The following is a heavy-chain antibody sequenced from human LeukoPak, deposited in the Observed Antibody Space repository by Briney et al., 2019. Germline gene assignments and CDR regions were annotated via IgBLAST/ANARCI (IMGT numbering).Heavy chain of an antibody. CDR3: ANNRASLDY. CDR2: INQDGREK. Sequence: GGSLRLSCAASGFTFSSFWMSWVRQAPGKGLEWVANINQDGREKNCVGSVKGRFTISRDNAKNSLYLQMNSLRAEDTAVYYCANNRASLDYWGQGTLVTVSS. CDR1: GFTFSSFW. J-gene: IGHJ4*02. V-gene: IGHV3-7*02. D-gene: IGHD2/OR15-2a*01.